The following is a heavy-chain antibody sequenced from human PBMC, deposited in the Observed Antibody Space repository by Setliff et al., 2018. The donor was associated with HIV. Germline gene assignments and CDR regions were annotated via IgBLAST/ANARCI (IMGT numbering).Heavy chain of an antibody. D-gene: IGHD3-3*01. CDR1: GYTFTSYY. V-gene: IGHV1-46*01. J-gene: IGHJ3*02. CDR3: ARDRVRITIFGANDASDI. CDR2: INPSGGSS. Sequence: ASVKVSASGYTFTSYYMNWVRQAPGQGLEWMGIINPSGGSSTYAQKFQGRVAMTRDTSTSTVYMELSSLRSEDTAVYYCARDRVRITIFGANDASDIWGQGTMVTVSS.